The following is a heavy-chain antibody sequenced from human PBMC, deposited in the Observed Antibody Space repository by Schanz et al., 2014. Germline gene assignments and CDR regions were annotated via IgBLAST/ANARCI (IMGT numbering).Heavy chain of an antibody. CDR3: AKEKGDCSSTSCSYYFDY. D-gene: IGHD2-2*01. CDR1: GFTFSSYG. Sequence: QVQLVESGGGVVQPGRSLRLSCAASGFTFSSYGMHWVRQAPGKGLEWVAVIWYDGSNKYYADSVKGRFTISRDNSKNTLYLQMNSLRAEDTAVYYCAKEKGDCSSTSCSYYFDYWGQGTLDTVSS. CDR2: IWYDGSNK. J-gene: IGHJ4*02. V-gene: IGHV3-33*06.